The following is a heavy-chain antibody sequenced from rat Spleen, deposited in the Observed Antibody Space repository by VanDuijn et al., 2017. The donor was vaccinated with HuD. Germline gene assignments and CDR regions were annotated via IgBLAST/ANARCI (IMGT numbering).Heavy chain of an antibody. Sequence: EVQLVESGGGLVQPGRSLKLSCAASGFTFSSFPMAWVRQAPKKGLEWVASIRYGDSSGHSSTYYRDSVKGRFTISRDNAKSTLYLQMDSLRSEDTATYYCARRGDYYDGYPTGYFDYWGQGVMVTVSS. J-gene: IGHJ2*01. CDR3: ARRGDYYDGYPTGYFDY. D-gene: IGHD1-12*03. CDR2: IRYGDSSGHSST. V-gene: IGHV5-7*01. CDR1: GFTFSSFP.